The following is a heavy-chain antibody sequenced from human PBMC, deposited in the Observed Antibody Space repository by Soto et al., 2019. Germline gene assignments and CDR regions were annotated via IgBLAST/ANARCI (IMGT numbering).Heavy chain of an antibody. V-gene: IGHV3-66*01. CDR3: AIARTISDYRCSGALGL. J-gene: IGHJ4*02. D-gene: IGHD3-10*02. CDR2: IYSGGTT. CDR1: GGDGGNHY. Sequence: AASGGDGGNHYFCWIRRAQGKGLEWVSVIYSGGTTYYAASVGGRFTISRDTSKNTVYLQMNSLRAEDTAMYFCAIARTISDYRCSGALGLWGQGTLVTVSS.